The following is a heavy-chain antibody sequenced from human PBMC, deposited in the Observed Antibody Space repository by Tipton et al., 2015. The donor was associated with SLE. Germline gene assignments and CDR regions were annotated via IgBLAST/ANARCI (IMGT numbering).Heavy chain of an antibody. CDR2: IYYSGST. J-gene: IGHJ6*02. D-gene: IGHD3-16*01. Sequence: TLRLSCTVSSGSISLHYWSWIRQHPGKGLEWIGYIYYSGSTYYNPSLKSRVTISVDTSKNQFSLKLSSVTAADTAVYYCARDQDASGTEWNYYGVDVWGQGTTVTVSS. V-gene: IGHV4-31*03. CDR3: ARDQDASGTEWNYYGVDV. CDR1: SGSISLHY.